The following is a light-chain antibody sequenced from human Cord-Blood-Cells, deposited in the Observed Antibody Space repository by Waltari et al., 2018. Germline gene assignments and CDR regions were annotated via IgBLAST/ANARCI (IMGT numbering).Light chain of an antibody. J-gene: IGLJ2*01. Sequence: QSALTQPASVSGSPGQSITISCTGTSSDVGGYNYVSWYQQHPGKAPKLMIDEVSNRPSGVSNLFSGSKSCNTASLTISGLQAEDEADYYCSSDTSSSTLVFGGWTKLTVL. V-gene: IGLV2-14*01. CDR1: SSDVGGYNY. CDR2: EVS. CDR3: SSDTSSSTLV.